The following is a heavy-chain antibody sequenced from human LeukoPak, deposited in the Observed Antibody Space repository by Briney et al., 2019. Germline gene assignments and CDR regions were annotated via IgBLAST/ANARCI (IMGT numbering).Heavy chain of an antibody. Sequence: GGSLRLSCAASGFTFSNAWMSWVRQAPGKGLEWVGRIKSKTDGGTTDYAAPVKGRFTISRYDSKNTLYLQMNSLKTEDTAVYYCTTELAAAGNFDYWGQGTLVTVSS. CDR2: IKSKTDGGTT. J-gene: IGHJ4*02. V-gene: IGHV3-15*01. CDR1: GFTFSNAW. CDR3: TTELAAAGNFDY. D-gene: IGHD6-13*01.